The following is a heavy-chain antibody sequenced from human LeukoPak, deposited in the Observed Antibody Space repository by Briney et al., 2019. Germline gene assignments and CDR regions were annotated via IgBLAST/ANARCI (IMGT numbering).Heavy chain of an antibody. V-gene: IGHV4-59*01. CDR2: IYYSGST. J-gene: IGHJ4*02. D-gene: IGHD1-26*01. CDR3: ARGVGVGATAFDY. Sequence: SETLSLTCTVSGGSISSYYWSWIRQPPGKGLEWIGYIYYSGSTNYNPSLKSRVTISVDTSKNQFSLKLSSVTAADTAVYYCARGVGVGATAFDYRGQGTLVTVSS. CDR1: GGSISSYY.